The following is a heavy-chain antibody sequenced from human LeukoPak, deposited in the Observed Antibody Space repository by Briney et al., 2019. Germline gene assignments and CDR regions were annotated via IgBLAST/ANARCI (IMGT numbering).Heavy chain of an antibody. CDR3: ARDPRKTGAPYFCHY. D-gene: IGHD1-14*01. CDR1: GGSISSYY. Sequence: TSETLSLTCTVSGGSISSYYWSWIRQPPGKGLEWIGYTYYSGSTNYNPSLKSRLTLAVDTSKSQFSLKLSAVTAADTAVYYCARDPRKTGAPYFCHYWGQRTLDTVSS. V-gene: IGHV4-59*01. CDR2: TYYSGST. J-gene: IGHJ4*02.